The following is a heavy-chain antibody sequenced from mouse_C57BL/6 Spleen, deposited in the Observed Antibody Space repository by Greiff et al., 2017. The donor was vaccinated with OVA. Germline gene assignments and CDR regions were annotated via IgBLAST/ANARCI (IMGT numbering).Heavy chain of an antibody. CDR3: TRDLATTVGAMDY. CDR2: ISSGGDYI. D-gene: IGHD1-1*01. CDR1: GFTFSSYA. J-gene: IGHJ4*01. Sequence: EVQGVESGEGLVKPGGSLKLSCAASGFTFSSYAMSWVRQTPEKRLEWVAYISSGGDYIYYADTVKGRFTISRDNARNTLYLQMSSLKYENTAMYYCTRDLATTVGAMDYWGQGTSVTVSS. V-gene: IGHV5-9-1*02.